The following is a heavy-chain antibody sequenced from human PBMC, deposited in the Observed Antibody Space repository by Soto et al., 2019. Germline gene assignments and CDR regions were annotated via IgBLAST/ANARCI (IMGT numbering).Heavy chain of an antibody. V-gene: IGHV3-7*03. CDR3: ASDRFRGTYYLRGVTYFFEE. D-gene: IGHD1-26*01. Sequence: GGSLRLSCVTYGLTFTDYWMSWVRQAPGKGLEWVANIKQDESEKNYLDAVKGRFTISRDNAKNSLYLQMNSLRAEDTAVYYCASDRFRGTYYLRGVTYFFEEWGQGAPVTVSS. CDR2: IKQDESEK. CDR1: GLTFTDYW. J-gene: IGHJ4*02.